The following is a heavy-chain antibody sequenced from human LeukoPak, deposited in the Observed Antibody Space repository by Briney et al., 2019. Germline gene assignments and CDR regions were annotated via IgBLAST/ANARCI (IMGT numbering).Heavy chain of an antibody. V-gene: IGHV4-34*01. CDR1: GGSFRSYF. CDR3: ARGHRLGYYETNGYYFFDY. Sequence: SGTLSLPCVVYGGSFRSYFWTWVRQAPGKGLEWIGEVNHSGSTNYNPSLKRGVTISVDTSKNQFSLKLRSVTAADTAVYYCARGHRLGYYETNGYYFFDYWGQGVLVTVSS. CDR2: VNHSGST. D-gene: IGHD3-22*01. J-gene: IGHJ4*02.